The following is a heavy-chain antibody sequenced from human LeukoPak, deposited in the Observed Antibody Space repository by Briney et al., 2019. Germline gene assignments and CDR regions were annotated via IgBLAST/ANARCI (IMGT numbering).Heavy chain of an antibody. Sequence: GGSLRLSWPAAGFTLSTHAMTWVRQAPGKGLEWVSSIDSSGDYTFYADSVKGRFTISRDNSKDTLYLQLSGLRAEDTAIYYCGKEFSSCFFFWGQGTLVSVSS. J-gene: IGHJ4*02. D-gene: IGHD6-13*01. CDR3: GKEFSSCFFF. V-gene: IGHV3-23*01. CDR1: GFTLSTHA. CDR2: IDSSGDYT.